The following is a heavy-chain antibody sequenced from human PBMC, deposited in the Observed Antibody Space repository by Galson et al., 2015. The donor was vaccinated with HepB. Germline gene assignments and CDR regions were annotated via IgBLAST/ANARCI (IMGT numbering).Heavy chain of an antibody. Sequence: SLRLSCAASGFTFSSYWMSWVRQAPGKGLEWVANIKQDGSEKYYVDSVKGRFTISRDNAKNSLYLQMNSLRAEDTAVYYCARLGYYYDSSEDAFDIWGQGTMVTVSS. J-gene: IGHJ3*02. D-gene: IGHD3-22*01. CDR3: ARLGYYYDSSEDAFDI. CDR1: GFTFSSYW. V-gene: IGHV3-7*01. CDR2: IKQDGSEK.